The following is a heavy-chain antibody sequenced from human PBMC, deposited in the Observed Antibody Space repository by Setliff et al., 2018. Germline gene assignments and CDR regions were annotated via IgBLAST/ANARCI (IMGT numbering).Heavy chain of an antibody. CDR2: IFSSGRT. V-gene: IGHV4-61*02. J-gene: IGHJ3*02. CDR3: ARERLESSGSPLAFDI. CDR1: GGSINGGLYY. D-gene: IGHD1-26*01. Sequence: SETLSLTCTVSGGSINGGLYYWTWIRQPAGKGLEWIGRIFSSGRTNYNPSLKSRLAISMDTSTNQVSLKLSSVTAADTAAYYCARERLESSGSPLAFDIWGQGTRVTVSS.